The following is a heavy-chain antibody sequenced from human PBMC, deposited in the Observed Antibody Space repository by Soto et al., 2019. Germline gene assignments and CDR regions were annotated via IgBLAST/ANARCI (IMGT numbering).Heavy chain of an antibody. V-gene: IGHV3-23*01. CDR2: ISNGGGST. J-gene: IGHJ4*02. D-gene: IGHD6-19*01. Sequence: EVQLLESGGGLVQPGGSLRLSCAASGFTFSSYAMTWVRQAPGKGLEWVSSISNGGGSTYYADSVKGRFTVSRDNSRNTLYLQMSSLRADDTAVYYCAKQVGSSGFYEDYRGQGTLVTVSS. CDR3: AKQVGSSGFYEDY. CDR1: GFTFSSYA.